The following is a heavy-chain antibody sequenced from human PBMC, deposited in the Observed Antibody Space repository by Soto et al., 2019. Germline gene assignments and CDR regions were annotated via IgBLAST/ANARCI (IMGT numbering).Heavy chain of an antibody. Sequence: EVQLLESGGGLVQPGGSLRLSCAASGSTFISYAMSWVRQAPGKGMECVSAISGSGGSTYYADSVKGRFTIARDNANNTLYLQMNSLRAEDTAVYYCALWPPFYLDYWGQGALVSVSS. D-gene: IGHD3-10*01. V-gene: IGHV3-23*01. CDR3: ALWPPFYLDY. CDR2: ISGSGGST. CDR1: GSTFISYA. J-gene: IGHJ4*02.